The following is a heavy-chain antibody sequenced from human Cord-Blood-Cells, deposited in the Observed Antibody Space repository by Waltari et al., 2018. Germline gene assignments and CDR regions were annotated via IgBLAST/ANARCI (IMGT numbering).Heavy chain of an antibody. CDR1: GGSFSGYY. V-gene: IGHV4-34*01. D-gene: IGHD1-1*01. Sequence: QVQLQQWGAGLLKPSETLSLTCAVYGGSFSGYYWSWIRQPPGKGLEWIGEINHSGSTNYNPSLKSRVTIAVDTSKNQFSLKLSSVTAADTAVYYCARVARTQLGGRWYFDLWGRGTLVTVSS. J-gene: IGHJ2*01. CDR2: INHSGST. CDR3: ARVARTQLGGRWYFDL.